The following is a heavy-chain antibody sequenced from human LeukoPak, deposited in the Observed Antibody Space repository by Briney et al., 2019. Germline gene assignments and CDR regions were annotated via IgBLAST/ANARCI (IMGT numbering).Heavy chain of an antibody. CDR1: GFTFNTYA. CDR3: AKINSRDGYDYDSFDY. D-gene: IGHD5-24*01. V-gene: IGHV3-23*01. Sequence: GGSLRLSCAASGFTFNTYAMTWVRQAPGKGLEWVSCISGKTDTTYYADSVKGRFIISRDSSKTTLYLQMNSLRAEDTAVYYCAKINSRDGYDYDSFDYWGQGTLVTVSS. CDR2: ISGKTDTT. J-gene: IGHJ4*02.